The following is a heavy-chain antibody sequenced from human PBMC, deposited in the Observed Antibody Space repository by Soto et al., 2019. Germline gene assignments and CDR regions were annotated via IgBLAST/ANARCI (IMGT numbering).Heavy chain of an antibody. CDR3: SVVMITTARNSLGH. CDR2: ISSDGSDT. J-gene: IGHJ4*02. Sequence: GGSLRLSCAASGFSVSTHWMHWVRQAPGKGLVWVSRISSDGSDTSYADSVKGRFTISRDNAKNTLYLQMNSLGAEDTAVYYCSVVMITTARNSLGHWGQGTLVTVSS. V-gene: IGHV3-74*01. D-gene: IGHD3-22*01. CDR1: GFSVSTHW.